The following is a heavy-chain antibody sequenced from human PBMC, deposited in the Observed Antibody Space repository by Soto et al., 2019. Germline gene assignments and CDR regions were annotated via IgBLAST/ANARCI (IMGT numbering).Heavy chain of an antibody. Sequence: QVQLVQSGAEVKKPGSSVKVSCKASGGTFSSYAISWVRQAPGQGLEWMGGIIPIFGTANYAQKFQGRVTITADESTSPAYMELSSLRSEDTAVYYCATTPYSSGWYQWFFDYWGQGTLVTVSS. CDR2: IIPIFGTA. D-gene: IGHD6-19*01. CDR3: ATTPYSSGWYQWFFDY. V-gene: IGHV1-69*01. CDR1: GGTFSSYA. J-gene: IGHJ4*02.